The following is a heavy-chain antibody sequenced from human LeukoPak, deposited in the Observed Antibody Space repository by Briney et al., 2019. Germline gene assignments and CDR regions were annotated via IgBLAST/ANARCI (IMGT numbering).Heavy chain of an antibody. CDR1: GFTFDDYA. CDR3: AKDISKAAAGVL. Sequence: GRSLRLSCAASGFTFDDYAMHWVRQAPGKGLEWVSGISWNSGSIGYADSVKGRFTISRDNAKNSLYLQMNSLRAEDTALYYCAKDISKAAAGVLWGQGTLVIVSS. V-gene: IGHV3-9*01. D-gene: IGHD6-13*01. J-gene: IGHJ4*02. CDR2: ISWNSGSI.